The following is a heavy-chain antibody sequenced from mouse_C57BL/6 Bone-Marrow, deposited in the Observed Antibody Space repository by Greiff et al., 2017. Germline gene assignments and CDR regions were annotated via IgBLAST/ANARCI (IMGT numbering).Heavy chain of an antibody. Sequence: EVQLVESGGGLVQPGGSMKLSCAASGFTFSDAWMDWVRQSPEKGLEWVALIRNKANNHATYYAESVKGRFTISRDDSNSSVYLQMNGLRPEDTGIYYCTGWERVRVAYWDQGTLVTVSA. CDR3: TGWERVRVAY. J-gene: IGHJ3*01. D-gene: IGHD3-3*01. CDR2: IRNKANNHAT. CDR1: GFTFSDAW. V-gene: IGHV6-6*01.